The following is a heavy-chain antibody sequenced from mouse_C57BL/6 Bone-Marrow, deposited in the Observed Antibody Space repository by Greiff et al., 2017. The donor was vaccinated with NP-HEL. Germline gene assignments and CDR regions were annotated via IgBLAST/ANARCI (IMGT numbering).Heavy chain of an antibody. CDR3: ARQIITTVVWWYFDV. V-gene: IGHV5-6*01. J-gene: IGHJ1*03. D-gene: IGHD1-1*01. CDR2: ISSGGSYT. CDR1: GFTFSSYG. Sequence: EVQRVESGGDLVKPGGSLKLSCAASGFTFSSYGMSWVRQTPDKRLEWVATISSGGSYTYYPDSVKGRFTISRDNAKNTLYLQMSSLKSEDTAMYYCARQIITTVVWWYFDVWGTGTTVTVSS.